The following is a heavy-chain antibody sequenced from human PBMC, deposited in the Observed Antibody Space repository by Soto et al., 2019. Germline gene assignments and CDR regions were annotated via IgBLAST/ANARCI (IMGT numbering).Heavy chain of an antibody. J-gene: IGHJ6*02. D-gene: IGHD2-21*02. CDR3: ARWAPPGIPRGLDV. V-gene: IGHV4-59*01. Sequence: SETLSLTCTVSGGSISSYYWSWIRQPPGKGLEWIGYIYYSGSTNYNPSLKSRVTISVDTSKNQFSLKLSSVTAADTAVYYCARWAPPGIPRGLDVWGQGITVTVSS. CDR2: IYYSGST. CDR1: GGSISSYY.